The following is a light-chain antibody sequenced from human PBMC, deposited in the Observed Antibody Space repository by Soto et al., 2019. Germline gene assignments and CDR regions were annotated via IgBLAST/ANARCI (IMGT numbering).Light chain of an antibody. J-gene: IGLJ2*01. CDR1: TSNIGKNA. Sequence: QAVVTQPPSVSAAPGQKVTISCSGSTSNIGKNAVAWYQHFPGRAPKLLIHDDHERPSDIPDRFSASRSGTSATLAIAGLQTGDEADYYCGTWDLSLNAGVFGGGTKVTVL. V-gene: IGLV1-51*01. CDR2: DDH. CDR3: GTWDLSLNAGV.